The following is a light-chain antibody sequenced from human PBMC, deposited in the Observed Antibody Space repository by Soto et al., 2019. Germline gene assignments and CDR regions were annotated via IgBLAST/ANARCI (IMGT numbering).Light chain of an antibody. V-gene: IGLV1-40*01. CDR1: SSNIGAGYD. Sequence: QSVLTQPPSVSAAPGQRVTISCTGTSSNIGAGYDVHWYQQLPGTAPKLLIYGNNNRPSGVPDRFSGSKSGTSASLTITGLQAEDEADYYCQSYDSSLTGVVFGGGTKVTVL. CDR3: QSYDSSLTGVV. J-gene: IGLJ2*01. CDR2: GNN.